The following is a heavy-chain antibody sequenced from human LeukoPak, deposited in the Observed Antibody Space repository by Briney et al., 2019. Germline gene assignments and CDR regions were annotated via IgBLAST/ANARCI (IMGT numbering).Heavy chain of an antibody. Sequence: PSETLSLPCTVSGDLVNRGSYYWSWIRQPPGKELEWIGYVYHTGSTNYNPSLKSRVTISVDTSKNEFSLKMTSVTAADTAVYYCARGFASGWNSRYDPWGQGTLVTVSS. CDR3: ARGFASGWNSRYDP. J-gene: IGHJ5*02. CDR2: VYHTGST. V-gene: IGHV4-61*01. CDR1: GDLVNRGSYY. D-gene: IGHD6-19*01.